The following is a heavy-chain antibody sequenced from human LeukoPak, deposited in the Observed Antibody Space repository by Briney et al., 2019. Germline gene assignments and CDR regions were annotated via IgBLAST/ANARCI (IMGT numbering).Heavy chain of an antibody. V-gene: IGHV3-21*01. CDR2: ISSSSSYI. CDR1: GFTFSSYS. CDR3: ARPLMYYYGSETYFWFDP. J-gene: IGHJ5*02. Sequence: PGGSLRLSCAASGFTFSSYSMNWVRQAPGKGLEWVSSISSSSSYIYYADSVKGRFTISRDNAKNSLYLQMNSLRAKDTAVYYCARPLMYYYGSETYFWFDPWGQGTLVTVSS. D-gene: IGHD3-10*01.